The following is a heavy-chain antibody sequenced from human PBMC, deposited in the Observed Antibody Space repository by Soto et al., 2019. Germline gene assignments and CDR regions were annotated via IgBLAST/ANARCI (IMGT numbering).Heavy chain of an antibody. D-gene: IGHD2-15*01. CDR1: GLTFGSYA. Sequence: EVQLLESGGGLVQPGGSLRLSCTASGLTFGSYAMTWVRQAPGKGPEWVSAITAGGDSTYYADSVQGRFTISRDNSRTTLYLQMNSLRAEDTAVYSCANVGVRYCSGGRCYFHYWGQGTLVTVSS. CDR3: ANVGVRYCSGGRCYFHY. V-gene: IGHV3-23*01. CDR2: ITAGGDST. J-gene: IGHJ4*02.